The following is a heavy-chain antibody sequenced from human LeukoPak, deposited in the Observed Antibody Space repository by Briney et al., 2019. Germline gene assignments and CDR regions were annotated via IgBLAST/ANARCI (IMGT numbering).Heavy chain of an antibody. CDR3: ARDSGNYHYDMDV. CDR2: NFFHDGTT. V-gene: IGHV1-46*02. D-gene: IGHD3-10*01. CDR1: GYSFNSHH. J-gene: IGHJ6*02. Sequence: ASVKVSCKTSGYSFNSHHVHWVRQAPGQGLEWMGINFFHDGTTSNTQKFPGRLTMTRDSSTSTVYMELSSLRSEDTAVYYCARDSGNYHYDMDVWGQGTTVIVSS.